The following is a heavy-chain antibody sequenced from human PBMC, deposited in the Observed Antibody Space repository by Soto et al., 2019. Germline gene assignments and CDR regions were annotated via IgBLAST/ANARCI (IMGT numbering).Heavy chain of an antibody. Sequence: PGGSLRLSCAASGFTFSNHAMSWVRQAPGKGLEWVSGLSSSGGGTYYADSVKGRFTISRDNSKNTLYLQMNSLRAEDVAFYYCVRLRSGYFTGFDFWGLGTLVTVSS. CDR2: LSSSGGGT. CDR1: GFTFSNHA. J-gene: IGHJ4*02. CDR3: VRLRSGYFTGFDF. D-gene: IGHD3-3*01. V-gene: IGHV3-23*01.